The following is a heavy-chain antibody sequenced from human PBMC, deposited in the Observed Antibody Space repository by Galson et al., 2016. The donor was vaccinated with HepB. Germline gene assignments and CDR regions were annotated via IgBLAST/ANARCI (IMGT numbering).Heavy chain of an antibody. Sequence: SLRLSCAASGFTFSSYAMHWVRQAPGKGLEWVAVISYDGGDKYYADSVKGRFTISRDNSKNTLYLQMNSPRAEDTAVYYCARVLGGPETAVAGRGHWLDPWGQGTLVTVSS. J-gene: IGHJ5*02. CDR3: ARVLGGPETAVAGRGHWLDP. CDR1: GFTFSSYA. D-gene: IGHD6-19*01. CDR2: ISYDGGDK. V-gene: IGHV3-30*04.